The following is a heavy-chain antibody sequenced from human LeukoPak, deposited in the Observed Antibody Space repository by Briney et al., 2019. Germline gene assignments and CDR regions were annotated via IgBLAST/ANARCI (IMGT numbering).Heavy chain of an antibody. D-gene: IGHD1-14*01. CDR2: IYYSGSA. V-gene: IGHV4-59*01. CDR1: GGSISGYY. CDR3: ARDAGIGTLYYYYMDV. Sequence: SETLSLTCTVSGGSISGYYWSRIRQPPGKGLEWIGYIYYSGSANYNPSLKSRVTISVDTSKNQFSLKLSSVTAADTAVYYCARDAGIGTLYYYYMDVWGKGTTVTVSS. J-gene: IGHJ6*03.